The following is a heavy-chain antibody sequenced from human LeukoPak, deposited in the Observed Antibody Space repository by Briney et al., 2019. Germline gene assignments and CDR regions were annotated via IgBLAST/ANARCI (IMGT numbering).Heavy chain of an antibody. V-gene: IGHV4-59*11. D-gene: IGHD4-23*01. J-gene: IGHJ4*02. CDR2: IYYSGST. CDR1: GGSISSHY. Sequence: SETLSLTCTVSGGSISSHYWSWIRQPPGKGLEWTGYIYYSGSTNYNPSLKSRVTISVDTSKNQFSLKLSSVTAADPAVYYCARESGVYGGKIDDWGQGTLVTVSS. CDR3: ARESGVYGGKIDD.